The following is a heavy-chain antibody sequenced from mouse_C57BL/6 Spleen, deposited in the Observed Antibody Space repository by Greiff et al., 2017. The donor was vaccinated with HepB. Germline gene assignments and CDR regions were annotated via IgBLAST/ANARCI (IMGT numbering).Heavy chain of an antibody. CDR3: TRFNSHYYAMDY. D-gene: IGHD4-1*02. J-gene: IGHJ4*01. CDR2: IDPETGGT. Sequence: VQLQQSGAELVRPGASVTLSCKASGYTFTDYEMHWVKQTPVHGLEWIGAIDPETGGTAYNQKFKGKAILTADKSSSTAYMELRSLTSEDSAVYYCTRFNSHYYAMDYWGQGTSVTVSS. CDR1: GYTFTDYE. V-gene: IGHV1-15*01.